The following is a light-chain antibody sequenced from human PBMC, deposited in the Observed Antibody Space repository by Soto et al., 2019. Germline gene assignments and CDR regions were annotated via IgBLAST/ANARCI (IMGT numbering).Light chain of an antibody. CDR2: AAS. CDR3: QQLRMYPST. CDR1: QNIARY. Sequence: DIRMTQSPSSLSASVGDRVTITCRASQNIARYVNWYQQKPGKAPKLLIHAASNLESGVPSRFSGSGSGTDFALTITSLQAEDFATYYCQQLRMYPSTFGGGTKVDIK. V-gene: IGKV1-39*01. J-gene: IGKJ4*01.